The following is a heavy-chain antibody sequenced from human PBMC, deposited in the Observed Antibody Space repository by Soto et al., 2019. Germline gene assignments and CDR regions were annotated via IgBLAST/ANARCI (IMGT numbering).Heavy chain of an antibody. V-gene: IGHV1-2*04. CDR3: ARSPGGVVTAMYYFDY. J-gene: IGHJ4*02. CDR2: INPNSGGT. D-gene: IGHD2-21*02. CDR1: GYTFTGYY. Sequence: QVQLVQSGAEVKKPGASVKVSCKASGYTFTGYYMHWVRQAPGQGLEWMGWINPNSGGTNYAQKFQGWVTMTRETSISTAYRELSRMRSDETAVYYCARSPGGVVTAMYYFDYWGQGTLVTVSS.